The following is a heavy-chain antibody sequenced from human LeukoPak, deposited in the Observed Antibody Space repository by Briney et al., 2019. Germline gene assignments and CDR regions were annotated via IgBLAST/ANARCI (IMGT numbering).Heavy chain of an antibody. V-gene: IGHV4-34*01. D-gene: IGHD5-24*01. CDR3: ARGNRGEMAIPPDY. Sequence: PSETLSLTCAVYGGSFSGYYWSWIRQPPGKGLEWIGEINHSGSTNYNPSLKSRVTISVDTSKNQFSLKLSSVTAADTAVYYCARGNRGEMAIPPDYWGQGTLVTVSS. CDR2: INHSGST. J-gene: IGHJ4*02. CDR1: GGSFSGYY.